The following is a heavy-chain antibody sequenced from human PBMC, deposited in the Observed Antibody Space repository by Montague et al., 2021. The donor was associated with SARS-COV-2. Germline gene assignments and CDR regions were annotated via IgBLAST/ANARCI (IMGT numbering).Heavy chain of an antibody. Sequence: SETRSLTCFVSGGSISPYYWSWIRQSPGKGLECIGYTSYSGSTDYNPSLKSRVTISIDTSKNQFSLKLSSVTAADTAVYYCARWGEYYDSPYYYYAMDVWGQGTTVTVSS. J-gene: IGHJ6*02. V-gene: IGHV4-59*12. CDR1: GGSISPYY. D-gene: IGHD3-3*01. CDR3: ARWGEYYDSPYYYYAMDV. CDR2: TSYSGST.